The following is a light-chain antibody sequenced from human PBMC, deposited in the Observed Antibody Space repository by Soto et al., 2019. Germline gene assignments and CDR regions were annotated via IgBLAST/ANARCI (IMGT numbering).Light chain of an antibody. Sequence: QSALTQPASVSGSPGQSITISCTGTSSDVGGYNYVVWYQQYPGKAPKLMIYDVSNRPSGVSNRFSGSKSGNTASLTISGLQAEDEADYYCSSYTTSRLYVFGTGTKLTVL. CDR3: SSYTTSRLYV. V-gene: IGLV2-14*01. CDR2: DVS. J-gene: IGLJ1*01. CDR1: SSDVGGYNY.